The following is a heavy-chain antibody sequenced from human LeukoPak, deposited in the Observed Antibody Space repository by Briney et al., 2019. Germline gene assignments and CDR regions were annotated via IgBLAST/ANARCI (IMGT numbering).Heavy chain of an antibody. CDR3: ASSPGAYYYYYMDV. D-gene: IGHD6-6*01. CDR2: ISGSGGST. CDR1: GFTFSSYA. Sequence: GGSLRLSCAASGFTFSSYAMSWVRQAPGKGLEWVSAISGSGGSTYYADSVKGRFTISRDNSKNTLYLQMNSLRAEDTAVYYCASSPGAYYYYYMDVWGKGTTVTVSS. J-gene: IGHJ6*03. V-gene: IGHV3-23*01.